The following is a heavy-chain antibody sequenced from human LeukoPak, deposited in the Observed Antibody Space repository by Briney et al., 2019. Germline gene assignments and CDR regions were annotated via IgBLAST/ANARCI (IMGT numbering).Heavy chain of an antibody. CDR2: TYYRSKLYN. D-gene: IGHD6-19*01. CDR1: GHSVSSLSAA. J-gene: IGHJ4*02. V-gene: IGHV6-1*01. CDR3: ARDNERQWLV. Sequence: SQTLSLTCAISGHSVSSLSAAWNWVRQSPSRGLEWLGRTYYRSKLYNEYAMSVSSRISINEEISKNQFSRQLNSVTPEDTAVYYCARDNERQWLVWGQGTLVTVSS.